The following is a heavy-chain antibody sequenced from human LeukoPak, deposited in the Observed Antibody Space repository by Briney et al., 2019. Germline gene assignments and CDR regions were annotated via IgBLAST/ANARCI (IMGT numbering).Heavy chain of an antibody. J-gene: IGHJ4*02. Sequence: GASVKVSCKASGYTFTSYGISWVRQAPGQGLEWMGWISAYNGNTNYAQKLQGRVTMTTDTSTSTAYMELRSLRSDDTAVYYCAREQWLVARRYYFDYWGQGTLVTVSS. CDR3: AREQWLVARRYYFDY. CDR1: GYTFTSYG. D-gene: IGHD6-19*01. CDR2: ISAYNGNT. V-gene: IGHV1-18*01.